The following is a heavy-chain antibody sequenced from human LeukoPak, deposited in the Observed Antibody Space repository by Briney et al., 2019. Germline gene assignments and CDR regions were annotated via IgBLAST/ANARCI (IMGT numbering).Heavy chain of an antibody. CDR3: ARGVWCYDESSDDFDSDGIDY. J-gene: IGHJ4*02. CDR2: INHSGST. CDR1: GWSFSAYF. Sequence: SETLSLTCAVYGWSFSAYFWSWIRQPPGKGLEWIGEINHSGSTNYNPSLKSRVTISIDTSKNQFSLKLSSVTAADTAVYYSARGVWCYDESSDDFDSDGIDYSGQGTLVTVSS. D-gene: IGHD3-22*01. V-gene: IGHV4-34*01.